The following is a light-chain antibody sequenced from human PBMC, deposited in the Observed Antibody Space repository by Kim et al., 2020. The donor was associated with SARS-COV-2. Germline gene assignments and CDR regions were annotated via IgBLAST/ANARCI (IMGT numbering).Light chain of an antibody. J-gene: IGLJ2*01. Sequence: PGQTASNACSGDALPKQYAYWYQQKPGQAPVLVIYKDSERPSGIPERFSGSSSGTTVTLTISGVQAEDEADYYCQSADSSGTYVVFGGGTQLTVL. CDR3: QSADSSGTYVV. V-gene: IGLV3-25*03. CDR1: ALPKQY. CDR2: KDS.